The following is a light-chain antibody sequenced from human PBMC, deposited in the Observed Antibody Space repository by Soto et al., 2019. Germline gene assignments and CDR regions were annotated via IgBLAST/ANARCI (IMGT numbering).Light chain of an antibody. CDR3: SSYKSTDTPVV. CDR2: EVS. Sequence: QSVLTQPASVSGSPGQSITISCTGTSSDVGSYNYVSWYQQHPGKAPALIISEVSNRPSGVSSRFSGSKYGNTASLTISGIQDEEEDDYYCSSYKSTDTPVVVGTGTKVTVL. CDR1: SSDVGSYNY. J-gene: IGLJ1*01. V-gene: IGLV2-14*01.